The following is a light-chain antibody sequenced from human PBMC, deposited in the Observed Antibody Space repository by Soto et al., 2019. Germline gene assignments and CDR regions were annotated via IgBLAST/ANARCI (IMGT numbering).Light chain of an antibody. CDR2: EVR. Sequence: QSVLTQPASVSGSPGQSITISCTGTSSDVGAYNYVSWFQQHPGKAPKLMIFEVRNRPSGLFNRFSGSKSGNTASLTISGLQAEDEADYYCASYTSSSTWVFGGGTQLTVL. J-gene: IGLJ3*02. CDR1: SSDVGAYNY. CDR3: ASYTSSSTWV. V-gene: IGLV2-14*01.